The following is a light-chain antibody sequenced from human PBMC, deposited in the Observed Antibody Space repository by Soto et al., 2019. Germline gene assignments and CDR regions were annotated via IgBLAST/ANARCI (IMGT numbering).Light chain of an antibody. CDR1: HVVSSIY. V-gene: IGKV3-20*01. CDR3: QQYGSSLSIT. J-gene: IGKJ5*01. Sequence: EIVMTQSPGTLSLSPGERATLSCRAIHVVSSIYVSWYQQNPGQAPRLLIYGASRRATGIPDRFSGSGSGTDFTLTISRLEPEDFAVYYCQQYGSSLSITFGQGTRLEI. CDR2: GAS.